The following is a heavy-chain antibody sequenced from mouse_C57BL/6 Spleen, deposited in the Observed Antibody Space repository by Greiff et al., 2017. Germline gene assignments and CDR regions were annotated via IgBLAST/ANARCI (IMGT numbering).Heavy chain of an antibody. CDR1: GYTFTSYW. CDR2: IDPSDSYT. Sequence: QVQLQQPGAELVMPGASVKLSCKASGYTFTSYWMHWVKQGPGQGLEWIGEIDPSDSYTNYNQKFKGKSTLTVDKSSSTAYMQLSSLTSEDSAVYYCARSSDSSGFLYYFDYWGQGTTLTVSS. J-gene: IGHJ2*01. CDR3: ARSSDSSGFLYYFDY. D-gene: IGHD3-2*02. V-gene: IGHV1-69*01.